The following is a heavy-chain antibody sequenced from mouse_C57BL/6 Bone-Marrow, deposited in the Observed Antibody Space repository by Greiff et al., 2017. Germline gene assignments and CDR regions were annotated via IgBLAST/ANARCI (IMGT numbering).Heavy chain of an antibody. D-gene: IGHD1-1*01. V-gene: IGHV1-20*01. CDR3: ARSYYGSSYWYFDV. CDR1: GYSFTGYF. Sequence: EVQLQQSGPELVKPGDSVKISCKASGYSFTGYFMNWVMQSHGKSLEWIGRINPYNGDTFYNQKFKGKATLTVDKSSSTAHMELRSLTSEDSAVYDCARSYYGSSYWYFDVWGTGTTVTGSS. J-gene: IGHJ1*03. CDR2: INPYNGDT.